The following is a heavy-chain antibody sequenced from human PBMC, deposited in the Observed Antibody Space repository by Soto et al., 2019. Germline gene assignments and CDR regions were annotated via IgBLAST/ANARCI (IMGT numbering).Heavy chain of an antibody. J-gene: IGHJ4*02. CDR1: GGTFSSYA. CDR3: ARGGAYYYGSGSYWSFDY. V-gene: IGHV1-69*13. CDR2: IIPIFGTA. Sequence: ASVKVSCKASGGTFSSYAISWVRQAPGQGLEWMGGIIPIFGTANYAQKFQGRVTITADESTSTAYMELSSLRSEDTAVYYCARGGAYYYGSGSYWSFDYWGQGTLVTVSS. D-gene: IGHD3-10*01.